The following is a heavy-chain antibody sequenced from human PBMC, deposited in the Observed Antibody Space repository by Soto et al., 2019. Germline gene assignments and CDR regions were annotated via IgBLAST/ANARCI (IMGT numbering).Heavy chain of an antibody. D-gene: IGHD5-12*01. Sequence: VQLVQSGAEVKKPGAAVRVSCKASGYTFTNYGISWVRQAPGQGLEWMGWISGDNGDTNYAQRLQDRVTMTTDTSTSTAYMELSSLKSDDTAVYFCARERRWIYASDIWGQGTMVTVSS. CDR2: ISGDNGDT. CDR3: ARERRWIYASDI. CDR1: GYTFTNYG. J-gene: IGHJ3*02. V-gene: IGHV1-18*01.